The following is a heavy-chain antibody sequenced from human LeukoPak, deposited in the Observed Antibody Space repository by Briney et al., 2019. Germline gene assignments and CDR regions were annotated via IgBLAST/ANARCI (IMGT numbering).Heavy chain of an antibody. CDR1: GGSISSGSYY. CDR2: IYTSGST. D-gene: IGHD3-10*01. CDR3: ARGTGSLFY. Sequence: SETLSLTCTVSGGSISSGSYYWSWIRQPAGKGLEWIGRIYTSGSTNYSPSLKGRVTISIETSKSQFSLNLNSVTAADTAVYYCARGTGSLFYWGHGILVTVSS. J-gene: IGHJ4*01. V-gene: IGHV4-61*02.